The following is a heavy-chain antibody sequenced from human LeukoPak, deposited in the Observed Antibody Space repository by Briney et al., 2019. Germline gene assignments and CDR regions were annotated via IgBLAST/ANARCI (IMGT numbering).Heavy chain of an antibody. CDR1: GFTFSSYA. CDR2: ISGSGGST. D-gene: IGHD3-3*01. J-gene: IGHJ4*02. V-gene: IGHV3-23*01. Sequence: GGSLRLSCAASGFTFSSYAMSWVRQAPGKGLEWVSAISGSGGSTYYADSVKGRFTISRDNSKNTLYLQMDSLRAEDTAVYYCAKAKGTFGVVIPHYFDYWGQGTLVTVSS. CDR3: AKAKGTFGVVIPHYFDY.